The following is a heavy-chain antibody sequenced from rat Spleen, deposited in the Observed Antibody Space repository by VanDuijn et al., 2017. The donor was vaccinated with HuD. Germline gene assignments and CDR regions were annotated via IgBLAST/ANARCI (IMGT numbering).Heavy chain of an antibody. Sequence: EVQLVESGGALVQPGRSLKLSCAASGFTCSDYYMAWVRQATTKGLEWVASISYDGGDTYYRDSVKGGFTSSRDNAKRTLFLQMDSLRSDVTATYFYTEAGHLRDWYFDFWGPGTMVTVSS. D-gene: IGHD2-2*01. CDR2: ISYDGGDT. J-gene: IGHJ1*01. V-gene: IGHV5-20*01. CDR1: GFTCSDYY. CDR3: TEAGHLRDWYFDF.